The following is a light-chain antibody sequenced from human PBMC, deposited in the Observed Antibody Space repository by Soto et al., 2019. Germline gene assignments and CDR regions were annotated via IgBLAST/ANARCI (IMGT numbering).Light chain of an antibody. J-gene: IGKJ5*01. Sequence: EIVLTQSTATLSFSPGERATLSCRASQSVSSYLAWYQQKPGQAPRLLIYDASNRATGIPARFSGSGSGTDFTLTINSLEPEDFAVYYCQQRSNWPSITFGQGTRLEI. V-gene: IGKV3-11*01. CDR3: QQRSNWPSIT. CDR1: QSVSSY. CDR2: DAS.